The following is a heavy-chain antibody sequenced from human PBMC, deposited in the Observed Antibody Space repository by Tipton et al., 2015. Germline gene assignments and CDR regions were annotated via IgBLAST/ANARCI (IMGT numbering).Heavy chain of an antibody. Sequence: TLSLTCTVSGDSISRYYWDWIRQPPGKGLEWIGYIQYSGSTNYNPSLKSRVAISVDTSKNQFSLTLNSVTAADTAVYYCARDLEHGMDVWGQGTTVTVS. V-gene: IGHV4-59*01. CDR3: ARDLEHGMDV. CDR2: IQYSGST. CDR1: GDSISRYY. J-gene: IGHJ6*02. D-gene: IGHD5-24*01.